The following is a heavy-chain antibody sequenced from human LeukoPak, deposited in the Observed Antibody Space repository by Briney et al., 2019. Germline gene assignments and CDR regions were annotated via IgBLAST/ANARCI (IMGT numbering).Heavy chain of an antibody. CDR3: ARAPMIVVVITGDAFDT. Sequence: SETLSLTCAVYGGSFSGYYWSWIRQPPGKGLEWIGEINHSGSTNYNPSLKSRVTISVDTSKNQFSLKLSSVTAADTAVYYCARAPMIVVVITGDAFDTWGQGTMVTVSS. V-gene: IGHV4-34*01. J-gene: IGHJ3*02. CDR1: GGSFSGYY. D-gene: IGHD3-22*01. CDR2: INHSGST.